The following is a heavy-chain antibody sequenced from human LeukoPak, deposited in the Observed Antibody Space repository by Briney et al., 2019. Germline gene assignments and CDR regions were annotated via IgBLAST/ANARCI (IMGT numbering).Heavy chain of an antibody. CDR1: GGTFSSYT. J-gene: IGHJ4*02. CDR3: ARVAGEFHY. V-gene: IGHV1-69*02. Sequence: SVKVSCKASGGTFSSYTLSWVRQAPGQGLEWMGRIIPILGIANYAQKFQGRVTITADKSTSTGYMELSSLRSEDTAVYYCARVAGEFHYWGQGTLVTVSS. CDR2: IIPILGIA. D-gene: IGHD3-16*01.